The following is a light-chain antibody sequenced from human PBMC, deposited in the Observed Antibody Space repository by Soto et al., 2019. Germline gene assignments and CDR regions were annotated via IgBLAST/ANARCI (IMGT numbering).Light chain of an antibody. Sequence: QSVLTQPPSASGSPGQSVTISCTGTSSDVGGYNYVSWCQQHPGKAPKLMIYEVSKRPSGVPDRFSGSKSGNTASLTVSGLQAEDEADYYCSSYAGSNNPYVFGTGTKVTVL. CDR1: SSDVGGYNY. CDR3: SSYAGSNNPYV. V-gene: IGLV2-8*01. J-gene: IGLJ1*01. CDR2: EVS.